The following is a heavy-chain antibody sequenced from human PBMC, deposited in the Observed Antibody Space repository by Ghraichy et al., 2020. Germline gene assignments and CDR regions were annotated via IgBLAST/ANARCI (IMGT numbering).Heavy chain of an antibody. V-gene: IGHV1-18*01. CDR1: GYTFTSYG. Sequence: ASVKVSCKASGYTFTSYGISWVRQAPGQGLEWMGWISAYNGNTNYAQKLQGRVTMTTDTSTSTAYMELRSLRSDDTAVYYCARWDSTSWDRVYNWFDPWGQGTLVTVSS. J-gene: IGHJ5*02. D-gene: IGHD2-2*01. CDR2: ISAYNGNT. CDR3: ARWDSTSWDRVYNWFDP.